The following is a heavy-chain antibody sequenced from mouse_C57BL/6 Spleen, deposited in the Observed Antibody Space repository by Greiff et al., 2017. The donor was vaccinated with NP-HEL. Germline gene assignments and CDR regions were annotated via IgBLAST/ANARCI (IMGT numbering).Heavy chain of an antibody. CDR1: GYTFTSYW. CDR2: IDPSDSYT. Sequence: QVQLQQPGAELVMPGASVKLSCKASGYTFTSYWMHWVKQRPGQGLEWIGEIDPSDSYTNYNQKFKGKSTLTVDKSSSTSYMQLSSLTSEDSAVYYCARKGSGYEAWFAYWGQGTLVTVSA. D-gene: IGHD3-2*02. J-gene: IGHJ3*01. V-gene: IGHV1-69*01. CDR3: ARKGSGYEAWFAY.